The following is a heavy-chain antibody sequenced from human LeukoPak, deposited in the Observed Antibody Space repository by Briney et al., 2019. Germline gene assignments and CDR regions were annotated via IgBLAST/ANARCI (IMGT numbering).Heavy chain of an antibody. D-gene: IGHD4-23*01. J-gene: IGHJ4*02. CDR2: INHSGST. CDR1: GGSFSGYY. V-gene: IGHV4-34*01. CDR3: ARATYLRWHRLYFDY. Sequence: SETLSLTCAVYGGSFSGYYWSWIRQPPGKGLEWIGEINHSGSTNYNPSLKSRVTITVDTSKNQFSLKLSSVTAADTAVYYCARATYLRWHRLYFDYWGQGTLVTVSS.